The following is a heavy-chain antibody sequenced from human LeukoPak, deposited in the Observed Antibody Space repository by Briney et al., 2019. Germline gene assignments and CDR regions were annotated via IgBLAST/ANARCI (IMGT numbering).Heavy chain of an antibody. CDR3: ARWAPGREYGDYVFDY. Sequence: SETLSLTCTVSGGSISSSSYYWGWIRQPPGKGLEWIGSIYYSGSTYYNPSLKSRVTISVDTSKNQFSLKLSSVTAADTAVYYCARWAPGREYGDYVFDYWGQGTLVTVSS. CDR1: GGSISSSSYY. J-gene: IGHJ4*02. D-gene: IGHD4-17*01. V-gene: IGHV4-39*07. CDR2: IYYSGST.